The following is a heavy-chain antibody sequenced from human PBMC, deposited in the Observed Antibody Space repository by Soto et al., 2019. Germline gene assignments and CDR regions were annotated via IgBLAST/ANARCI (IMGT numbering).Heavy chain of an antibody. D-gene: IGHD1-26*01. CDR2: ISGSGDST. J-gene: IGHJ6*02. CDR3: AKEGPPGAYYYYGMDV. Sequence: GGSLRLSCAASGFTFSSYAMSWVRQAPGKGLEWVSAISGSGDSTYYADSVKGRFTISRDNSKNTLYLQMNSLRAEDTAVYYCAKEGPPGAYYYYGMDVWGQGTTVTVSS. CDR1: GFTFSSYA. V-gene: IGHV3-23*01.